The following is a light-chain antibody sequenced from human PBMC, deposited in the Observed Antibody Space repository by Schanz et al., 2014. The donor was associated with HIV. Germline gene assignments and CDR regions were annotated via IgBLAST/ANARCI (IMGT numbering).Light chain of an antibody. CDR1: QIISNS. Sequence: DIQMTQSPSSLSASVGDRVIITCRASQIISNSLNWYQQKPGKAPKLLIYAASSLQSGVPSRFSGSGSGTEFTLTITSLQPDDFATYYCQQSYSTLWTFGQGTKVEIK. V-gene: IGKV1-39*01. J-gene: IGKJ1*01. CDR2: AAS. CDR3: QQSYSTLWT.